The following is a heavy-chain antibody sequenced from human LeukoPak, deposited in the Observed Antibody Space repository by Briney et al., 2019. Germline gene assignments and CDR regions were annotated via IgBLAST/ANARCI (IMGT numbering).Heavy chain of an antibody. V-gene: IGHV3-23*01. CDR3: AKDRGYTTYGYYFDY. Sequence: GGSPRLSCAASGFTFSSYAMNWVRQAPGKGLEWVSGICAGGTFTYYADSVKGQFTIFRDNSRNTLYLQTNSLRADDTAVYYCAKDRGYTTYGYYFDYWGQGTLVTVSS. J-gene: IGHJ4*02. CDR2: ICAGGTFT. CDR1: GFTFSSYA. D-gene: IGHD6-25*01.